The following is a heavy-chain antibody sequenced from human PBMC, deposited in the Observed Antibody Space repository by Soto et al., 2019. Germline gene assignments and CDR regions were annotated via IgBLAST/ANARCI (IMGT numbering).Heavy chain of an antibody. Sequence: GGSLRLSCAASGFTFSSYGMSWVRQAPGKGLEWVSAISGSGGSTYYADSVKGRFTISRDNSKNTLYLQMNSLRAEDTAVYYCAKFGWELSSAFDIWGQGTMVTVSS. CDR1: GFTFSSYG. CDR3: AKFGWELSSAFDI. CDR2: ISGSGGST. J-gene: IGHJ3*02. D-gene: IGHD1-26*01. V-gene: IGHV3-23*01.